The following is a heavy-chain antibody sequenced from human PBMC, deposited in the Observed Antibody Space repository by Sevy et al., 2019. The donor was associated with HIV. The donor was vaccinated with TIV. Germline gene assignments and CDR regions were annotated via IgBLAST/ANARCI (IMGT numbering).Heavy chain of an antibody. CDR1: GFTFSSYA. CDR3: ARDCSSGGLFLKDYYYFGMDV. D-gene: IGHD3-16*01. CDR2: ISYDGNNK. V-gene: IGHV3-30*03. Sequence: GGSLRLSCAASGFTFSSYAMHWVRQAPGKGLEWVAVISYDGNNKYADSVKGRFTISRDNSKNRLYLQMNSLRAEDTAVYYCARDCSSGGLFLKDYYYFGMDVWGQGTTVTVSS. J-gene: IGHJ6*02.